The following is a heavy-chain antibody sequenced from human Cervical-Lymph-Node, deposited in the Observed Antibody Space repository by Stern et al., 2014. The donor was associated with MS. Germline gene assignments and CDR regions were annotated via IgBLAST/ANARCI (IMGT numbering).Heavy chain of an antibody. J-gene: IGHJ5*02. D-gene: IGHD6-13*01. CDR1: GGTFSKFP. CDR2: IFPGFGTP. Sequence: QVQLGQSGAAVTTPGSSVKVSCKASGGTFSKFPSSWVRQAPGQGLEWMLGIFPGFGTPTYAQEFRGRVTITADVSTSTVYMELSSLRSDDTAVYYCALSSETSDRWYSLGYDLWGQGTLVTVSS. V-gene: IGHV1-69*01. CDR3: ALSSETSDRWYSLGYDL.